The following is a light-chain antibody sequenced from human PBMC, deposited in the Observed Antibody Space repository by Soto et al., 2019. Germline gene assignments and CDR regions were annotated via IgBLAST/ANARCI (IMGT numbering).Light chain of an antibody. CDR2: SNN. J-gene: IGLJ3*02. Sequence: QAVVTQPPSASGTPGQRDTISCSGSSSNIGSNYVYWYQQLPGTAPKLLIYSNNQRPSGVPDRFSGSKSGTSASLAISGLRSEDEADYYCAAWDDSLSGWVFGGGTKVTVL. CDR3: AAWDDSLSGWV. V-gene: IGLV1-47*02. CDR1: SSNIGSNY.